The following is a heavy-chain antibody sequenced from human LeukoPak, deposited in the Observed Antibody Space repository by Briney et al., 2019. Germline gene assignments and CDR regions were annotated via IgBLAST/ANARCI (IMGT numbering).Heavy chain of an antibody. D-gene: IGHD4-23*01. CDR2: IIPILGIA. J-gene: IGHJ4*02. Sequence: SVKVSCKASGGTFSSYAISWVRPAPGQGLEWMGRIIPILGIANYAQKFQGRVTITADKSTSTAYMELSSLRSEDTAVYYCARAHDYGGNHGGNDYWGQGTLVTVSS. CDR1: GGTFSSYA. CDR3: ARAHDYGGNHGGNDY. V-gene: IGHV1-69*04.